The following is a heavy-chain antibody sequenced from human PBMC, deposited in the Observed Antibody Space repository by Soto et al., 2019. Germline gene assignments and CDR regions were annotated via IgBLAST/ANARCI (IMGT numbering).Heavy chain of an antibody. Sequence: QVQLVQSGAEVKKPGSSVKVSCKASGGTFSSYSISWVRQAPGQGLEWMGGIIPIFGTANYAQKFQGRVTITADESTSTAYRERSSLRSEDTAVYYCAIEYSSSPPYYPIGYWGRGTLVTVSS. CDR3: AIEYSSSPPYYPIGY. J-gene: IGHJ4*02. V-gene: IGHV1-69*01. CDR2: IIPIFGTA. CDR1: GGTFSSYS. D-gene: IGHD6-6*01.